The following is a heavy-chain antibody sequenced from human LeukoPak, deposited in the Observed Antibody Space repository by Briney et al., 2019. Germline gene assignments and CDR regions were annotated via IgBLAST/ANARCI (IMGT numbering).Heavy chain of an antibody. Sequence: GASVKVSCKASGYTFTSYDINWVRQATGQGLEWMGWMNPNSGNTGYAQKFQGRVTITRNTSISTAYMELSSLRSEDTAVYYCARVRIWFGELEDAFDIWGQGTMVTVSS. J-gene: IGHJ3*02. D-gene: IGHD3-10*01. CDR1: GYTFTSYD. V-gene: IGHV1-8*03. CDR2: MNPNSGNT. CDR3: ARVRIWFGELEDAFDI.